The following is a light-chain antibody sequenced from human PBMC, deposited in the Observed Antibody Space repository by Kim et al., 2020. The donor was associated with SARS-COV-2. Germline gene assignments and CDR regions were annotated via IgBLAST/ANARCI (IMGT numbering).Light chain of an antibody. CDR2: LGS. J-gene: IGKJ1*01. V-gene: IGKV2-28*01. CDR3: MQAQQTPGT. Sequence: DIVMTQSPLSLPVTPGEPASISCRSSQSLLHSNGYNYLDWYLQKPGQSPQLLIYLGSNRASGVPDRFSGSGSGTDFTLKISRVEAEDVGVYYCMQAQQTPGTFGQGTKVDIK. CDR1: QSLLHSNGYNY.